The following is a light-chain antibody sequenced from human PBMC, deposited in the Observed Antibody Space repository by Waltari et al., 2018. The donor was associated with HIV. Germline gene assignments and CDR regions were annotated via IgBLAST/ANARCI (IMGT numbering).Light chain of an antibody. V-gene: IGKV4-1*01. J-gene: IGKJ4*01. CDR1: QSVLYSSNSKNY. Sequence: DIVMTQSPDSLAVSLGERATINCQSSQSVLYSSNSKNYLAWYQQKPGQPPKLLIYWASTRESGVPDRFSGSGSGTDFTLTISSLQAEDVAVYYCQQYYSTPRTFGGGTKVEIK. CDR2: WAS. CDR3: QQYYSTPRT.